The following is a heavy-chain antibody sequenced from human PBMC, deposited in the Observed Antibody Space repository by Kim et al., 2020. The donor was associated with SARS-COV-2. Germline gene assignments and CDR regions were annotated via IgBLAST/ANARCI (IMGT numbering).Heavy chain of an antibody. D-gene: IGHD3-22*01. CDR2: INHSGTA. Sequence: SETLSLTCAVYGGSFSDYYWSWIRQPPGKGLEWIGEINHSGTANYNPSLKSRVTMSVDTSKNQFSLKLSSVTAADTAHYYCARFKEEVSMIVVIISAVSSYADYWGLGTLVTVSS. CDR1: GGSFSDYY. J-gene: IGHJ4*02. V-gene: IGHV4-34*01. CDR3: ARFKEEVSMIVVIISAVSSYADY.